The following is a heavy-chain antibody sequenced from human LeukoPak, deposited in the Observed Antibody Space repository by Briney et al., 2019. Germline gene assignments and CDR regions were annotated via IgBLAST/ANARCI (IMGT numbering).Heavy chain of an antibody. J-gene: IGHJ4*02. V-gene: IGHV3-30*18. Sequence: PGRSLRLSCAASGFTFSSYGMHWVRQAPGKGLEWVAVISYDGSNKYYADSVKGRFTISRDNSKNTLYLQMNSLRAEDTAVYYCAKSERRVVPAAPAPIDWGQGTLVIVSS. CDR3: AKSERRVVPAAPAPID. CDR2: ISYDGSNK. D-gene: IGHD2-2*01. CDR1: GFTFSSYG.